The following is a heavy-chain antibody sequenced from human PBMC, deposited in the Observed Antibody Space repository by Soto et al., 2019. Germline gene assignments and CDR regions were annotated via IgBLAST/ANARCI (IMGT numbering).Heavy chain of an antibody. D-gene: IGHD6-19*01. CDR1: GFSFSDSA. J-gene: IGHJ4*02. CDR2: IRSKPNNYAT. CDR3: TRHAVDY. V-gene: IGHV3-73*02. Sequence: EVHLVESGGGLVQPGGSLKLSCVVSGFSFSDSAMHWVRQASGKGLQWVGRIRSKPNNYATAYDESVKGRFTISRDDSKNTAYLQMNSLKTEDTAVYYCTRHAVDYWGQGTLVTFSS.